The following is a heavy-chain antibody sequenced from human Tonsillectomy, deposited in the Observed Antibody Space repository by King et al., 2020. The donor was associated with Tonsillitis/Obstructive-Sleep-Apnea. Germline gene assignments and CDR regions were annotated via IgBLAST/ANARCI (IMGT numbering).Heavy chain of an antibody. Sequence: VQLVESGGGLVQPGGSLKLSCAASGFTFSGSAMHWVRQASGKGLEWVGRIRSKANSYATAYAASVKGRFTISRDDSKNTAYLQMNSLKTEDTAVYYCTRHAGDIVVVPADGWFDPWGQGTLVTVSS. D-gene: IGHD2-2*01. V-gene: IGHV3-73*01. CDR2: IRSKANSYAT. J-gene: IGHJ5*02. CDR1: GFTFSGSA. CDR3: TRHAGDIVVVPADGWFDP.